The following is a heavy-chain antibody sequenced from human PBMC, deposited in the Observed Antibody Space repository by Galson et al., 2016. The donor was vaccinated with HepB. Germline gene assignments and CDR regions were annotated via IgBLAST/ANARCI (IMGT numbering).Heavy chain of an antibody. D-gene: IGHD7-27*01. V-gene: IGHV3-23*01. CDR2: ISGSGDST. CDR1: GFTFSSYV. CDR3: AKRRENWGHVDY. Sequence: SLRLSCAASGFTFSSYVMSWVRQAPGKGLQWVSAISGSGDSTFYADSVKGRFTISRDNSKNTLYLQMDSLRAEDTALYYCAKRRENWGHVDYWGQGTLVTGSS. J-gene: IGHJ4*02.